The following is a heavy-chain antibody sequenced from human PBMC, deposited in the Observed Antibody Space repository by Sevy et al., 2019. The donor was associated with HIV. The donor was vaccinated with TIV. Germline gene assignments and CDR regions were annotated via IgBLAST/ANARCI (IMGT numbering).Heavy chain of an antibody. Sequence: SETLSLTCTVSGGSISSYYWSWIRQPPGKGLEWIGYFYHSGGTSYNPSLKSRVTMSVDTSKDQFSLKLSSVTAADTAVYYCARIGYYDSIGYYYDSWGQGALVTVSS. CDR2: FYHSGGT. CDR1: GGSISSYY. CDR3: ARIGYYDSIGYYYDS. J-gene: IGHJ5*01. D-gene: IGHD3-22*01. V-gene: IGHV4-59*01.